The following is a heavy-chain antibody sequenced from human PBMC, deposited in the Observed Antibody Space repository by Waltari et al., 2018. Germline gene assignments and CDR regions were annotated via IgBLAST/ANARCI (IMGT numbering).Heavy chain of an antibody. J-gene: IGHJ4*02. Sequence: QVQLQESGPGLVKPSETLSLTCAVSGYSISSGYYWGWIRQPPGKGLEWIGSIYHSGRTYYNPSLKSRVTISVDTSKNQFSLKLSSVTAADTAVYYCARRRSDYYGSGSYPGYFDYWGQGTLVTVSS. D-gene: IGHD3-10*01. CDR1: GYSISSGYY. V-gene: IGHV4-38-2*01. CDR2: IYHSGRT. CDR3: ARRRSDYYGSGSYPGYFDY.